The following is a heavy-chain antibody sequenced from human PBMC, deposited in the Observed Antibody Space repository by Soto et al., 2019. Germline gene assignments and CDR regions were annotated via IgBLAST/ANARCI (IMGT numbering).Heavy chain of an antibody. D-gene: IGHD6-6*01. V-gene: IGHV1-69*13. CDR2: IIPIFGTA. Sequence: ASVKVSCKASGGTFSSYAISWVRQAPGQGLEWMGGIIPIFGTANYAQKFQGRVTITADESTSIAYMELSSLRSEDTAVYYCARGVPSIAAPYYFDYWGQGTLVTVSS. J-gene: IGHJ4*02. CDR1: GGTFSSYA. CDR3: ARGVPSIAAPYYFDY.